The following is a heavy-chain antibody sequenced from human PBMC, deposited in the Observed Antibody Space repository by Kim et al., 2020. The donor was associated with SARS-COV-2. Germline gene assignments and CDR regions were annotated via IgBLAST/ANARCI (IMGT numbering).Heavy chain of an antibody. D-gene: IGHD2-15*01. V-gene: IGHV3-9*01. CDR3: AKSGCSGANCYVNC. J-gene: IGHJ4*02. Sequence: YADSVKGRFTISRDNAKNALYLQMNSLRAEDTALYYCAKSGCSGANCYVNCWGQGTLVTVSS.